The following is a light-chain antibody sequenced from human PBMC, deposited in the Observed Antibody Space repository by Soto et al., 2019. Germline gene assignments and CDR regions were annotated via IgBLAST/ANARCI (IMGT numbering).Light chain of an antibody. Sequence: NFMLTQPHSVSESPGKTVTISCTRSSGSIASNSVQWYQQRPGRAPTTLIFASNHRPSRFPDRFSCSIDSPSDSASLSISGLNSEDEADYYCQSYDGSIVLFGRGTKVTVL. CDR1: SGSIASNS. V-gene: IGLV6-57*04. CDR3: QSYDGSIVL. CDR2: ASN. J-gene: IGLJ2*01.